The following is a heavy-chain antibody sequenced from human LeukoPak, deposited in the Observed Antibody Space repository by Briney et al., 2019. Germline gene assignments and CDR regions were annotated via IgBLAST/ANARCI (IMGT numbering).Heavy chain of an antibody. D-gene: IGHD4-11*01. V-gene: IGHV3-23*01. CDR3: AKEPGSNSLGYMDV. CDR1: GFIFSAYS. Sequence: PGGSLRLSCAASGFIFSAYSMNWVRQAPGKGLEWVSAISGSGGSTYYADSVKGRFTISRDNSKNTLYLQMNSLRAEDTAVYYCAKEPGSNSLGYMDVWGKGTTVTVSS. CDR2: ISGSGGST. J-gene: IGHJ6*03.